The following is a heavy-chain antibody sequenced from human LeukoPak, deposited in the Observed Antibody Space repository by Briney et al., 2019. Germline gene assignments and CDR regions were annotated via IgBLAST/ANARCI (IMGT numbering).Heavy chain of an antibody. D-gene: IGHD3-9*01. CDR3: ARGRAYYDILMYGPFDY. CDR1: GFTFSTYW. Sequence: PGGSLRLSCAASGFTFSTYWMHWVRQAPGKGLVWVSRINPDGTTTSYADSVKGRFTISRDNAKDTVYLQMNSLRPDDTAVYYCARGRAYYDILMYGPFDYWGQGTLVTVSS. J-gene: IGHJ4*02. V-gene: IGHV3-74*01. CDR2: INPDGTTT.